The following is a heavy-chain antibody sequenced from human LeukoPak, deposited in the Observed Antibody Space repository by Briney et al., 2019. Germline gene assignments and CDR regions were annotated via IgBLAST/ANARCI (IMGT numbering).Heavy chain of an antibody. CDR2: IIPIFGIA. CDR3: ARGGSDAEYFQH. V-gene: IGHV1-69*04. D-gene: IGHD2-15*01. Sequence: SVKVSCKASGGTFSSYSISWVRQAPGQGLERMGRIIPIFGIANYAQKFQGRVTITADKSTSTAYMELSSLRSEDTAVYYCARGGSDAEYFQHWGQGTLVTVSS. CDR1: GGTFSSYS. J-gene: IGHJ1*01.